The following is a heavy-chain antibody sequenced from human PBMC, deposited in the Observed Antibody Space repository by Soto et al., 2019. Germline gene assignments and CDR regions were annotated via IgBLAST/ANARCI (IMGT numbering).Heavy chain of an antibody. CDR1: GGTFSSYA. D-gene: IGHD1-26*01. CDR3: ASGSYRPNYYYYYGMDV. Sequence: SVKVSCKASGGTFSSYAISWVRQAPGQGLEWMGGILPIFGSANYAQRFPGRVTITADKSTRTAYRELSSLRSEDTAVYYCASGSYRPNYYYYYGMDVWGQGTTVTVSS. V-gene: IGHV1-69*06. J-gene: IGHJ6*02. CDR2: ILPIFGSA.